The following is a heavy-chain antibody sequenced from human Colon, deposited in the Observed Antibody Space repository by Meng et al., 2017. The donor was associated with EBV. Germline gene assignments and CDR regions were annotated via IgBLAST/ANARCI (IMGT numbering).Heavy chain of an antibody. CDR3: ARGFQYYDLIGWCDP. D-gene: IGHD3-3*01. V-gene: IGHV4-59*01. J-gene: IGHJ5*02. CDR1: GGSISSYY. Sequence: QVQLQESGPALVKPSESLSLTCPVSGGSISSYYRSWIRQPPGKGLEWIGYIYYSGSTNYNPSLKSRVTISVDTSKNQFSLKLSSVTAADTAVYYCARGFQYYDLIGWCDPGGPGTLVTVS. CDR2: IYYSGST.